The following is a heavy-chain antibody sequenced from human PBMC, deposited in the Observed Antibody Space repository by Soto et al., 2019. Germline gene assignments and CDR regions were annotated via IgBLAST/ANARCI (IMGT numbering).Heavy chain of an antibody. Sequence: GVSLRLSCAASGFTFSSYAMHWVRQAPGKGLEWVAVISYDGSNKYYADSVKGRFTISRDNSKNTLYLQMNSLRAEDTAVYYCARALLGDILTGKYAFEIWGQGTMVTVSS. V-gene: IGHV3-30-3*01. CDR2: ISYDGSNK. CDR1: GFTFSSYA. D-gene: IGHD3-9*01. J-gene: IGHJ3*02. CDR3: ARALLGDILTGKYAFEI.